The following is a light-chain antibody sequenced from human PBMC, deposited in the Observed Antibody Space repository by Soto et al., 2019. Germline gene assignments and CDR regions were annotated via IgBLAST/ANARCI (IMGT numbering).Light chain of an antibody. CDR3: QQSLTTPLT. CDR2: AKS. V-gene: IGKV1-39*01. J-gene: IGKJ4*01. Sequence: DIQMTQSPSSLSASVGDIVTITCRASQSITIYLNWYQQKPGKAPKLLIFAKSSLQSGVPSRFSVSGSGTDFTLTISSLQPEDLATSYCQQSLTTPLTFGGGTKVEIK. CDR1: QSITIY.